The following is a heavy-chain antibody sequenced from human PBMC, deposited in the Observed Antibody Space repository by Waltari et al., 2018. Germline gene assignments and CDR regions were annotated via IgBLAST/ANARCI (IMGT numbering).Heavy chain of an antibody. Sequence: QVQLVQSGAEVKKPGSSVKVSCKASGGTFSSYAISWVRQAPGQGLEWMGGISPIFGTANYAQKFQGRVTITADESTSTAYMELSSLRSEDTAVYYCATDKSKVTRLTDTAMVRLVRLGYFDYWGQGTLVTVSS. CDR3: ATDKSKVTRLTDTAMVRLVRLGYFDY. D-gene: IGHD5-18*01. CDR1: GGTFSSYA. CDR2: ISPIFGTA. V-gene: IGHV1-69*12. J-gene: IGHJ4*02.